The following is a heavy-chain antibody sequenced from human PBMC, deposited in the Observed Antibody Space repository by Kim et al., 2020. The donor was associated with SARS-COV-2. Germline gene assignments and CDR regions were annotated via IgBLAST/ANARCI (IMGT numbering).Heavy chain of an antibody. V-gene: IGHV3-30*04. CDR3: ARSRTTWVNDVFDI. CDR2: ISNDGNNQ. CDR1: GFTFSSHA. D-gene: IGHD6-13*01. Sequence: GGSLRLSCAVSGFTFSSHAMFWARQAPGKGPECVAVISNDGNNQYYADSVKGRLTISRDNSKNTLYLQMNSLRGEDTAVYYCARSRTTWVNDVFDIWGQGTMVTVSS. J-gene: IGHJ3*02.